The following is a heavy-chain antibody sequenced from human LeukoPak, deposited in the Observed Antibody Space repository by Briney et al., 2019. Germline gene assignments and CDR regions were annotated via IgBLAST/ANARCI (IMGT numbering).Heavy chain of an antibody. D-gene: IGHD4-23*01. Sequence: ASVKVSCKASGYTFTSYYVHWVRQAPGQGLEWMGIINPSGGSTSYAQKFQGRVTMTRDMSTSTVYMELSSLRSEDTAVYYCARDLSGGSPTPPVWFDPWGQGTLVTVSS. CDR2: INPSGGST. CDR3: ARDLSGGSPTPPVWFDP. J-gene: IGHJ5*02. V-gene: IGHV1-46*01. CDR1: GYTFTSYY.